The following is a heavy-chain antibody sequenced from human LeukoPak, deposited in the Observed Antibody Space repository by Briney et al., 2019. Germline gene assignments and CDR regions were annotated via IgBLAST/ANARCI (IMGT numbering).Heavy chain of an antibody. CDR1: GFTFSSYG. J-gene: IGHJ6*02. Sequence: PGGSLRLSCAASGFTFSSYGMHWVRQAPGKGLEWVAVISYDGSNKYYADSVKGRFTISRDNSKNTLYLQMNSLRAEDTAVYYCAKVRYDSSGYHLYYYYGMDVWGQGTTVTVSS. CDR3: AKVRYDSSGYHLYYYYGMDV. V-gene: IGHV3-30*18. CDR2: ISYDGSNK. D-gene: IGHD3-22*01.